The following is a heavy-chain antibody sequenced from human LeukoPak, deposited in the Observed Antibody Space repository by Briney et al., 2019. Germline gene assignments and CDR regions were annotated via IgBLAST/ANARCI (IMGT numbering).Heavy chain of an antibody. CDR2: ISGSGDIT. D-gene: IGHD5-12*01. J-gene: IGHJ4*02. Sequence: PGGSLRLSCAASGFTFSSYAMSWVRQAPGKGLEWVSAISGSGDITYYADSVKGRFTISRDNSKNTLYLQMNSLRADDTAAYYCARDPILSGYDFWGQGTLVTVSS. V-gene: IGHV3-23*01. CDR3: ARDPILSGYDF. CDR1: GFTFSSYA.